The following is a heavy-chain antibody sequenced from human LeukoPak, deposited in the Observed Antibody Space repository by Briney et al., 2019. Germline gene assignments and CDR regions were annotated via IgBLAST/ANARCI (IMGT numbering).Heavy chain of an antibody. CDR1: GFTFSRHG. V-gene: IGHV3-30*18. D-gene: IGHD3-22*01. J-gene: IGHJ3*02. CDR3: AKDLGYDSSGFEGAFDI. Sequence: GGSLRLSCAASGFTFSRHGMHWVRQAPGKGLEWVAVIGDTGRAKYYADSVKGRFTISRDNSKNTLYLQMNSLRAEDTAVYYCAKDLGYDSSGFEGAFDIWGQGTMVTVSS. CDR2: IGDTGRAK.